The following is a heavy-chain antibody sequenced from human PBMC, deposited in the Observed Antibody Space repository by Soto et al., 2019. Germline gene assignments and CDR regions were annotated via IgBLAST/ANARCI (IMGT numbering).Heavy chain of an antibody. J-gene: IGHJ4*02. CDR1: GYTFTSYY. D-gene: IGHD3-9*01. CDR2: INPSGGST. CDR3: ARDEDDILTGYYKAGVDY. Sequence: ASVKVSGKASGYTFTSYYMHCVRQAPGQGLEWMGIINPSGGSTSYAQKFQGRVTMTRDTSTSTVYMELSSLRSEDTAVYYCARDEDDILTGYYKAGVDYWGQGTLVTVSS. V-gene: IGHV1-46*01.